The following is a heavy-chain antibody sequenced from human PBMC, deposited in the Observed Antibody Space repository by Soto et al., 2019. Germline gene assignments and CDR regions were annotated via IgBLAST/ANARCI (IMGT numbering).Heavy chain of an antibody. CDR2: ISTGSVNT. CDR3: ARDVGGFNAMFDY. Sequence: GGSLRLSCAASRLIFRDYAMSWVRQTPGKGLEWVSTISTGSVNTHYADSIEGRFTISRDDSKNTLYLQMNSLRAEDTALYYCARDVGGFNAMFDYWGQGTQVTVSS. J-gene: IGHJ4*02. D-gene: IGHD5-12*01. V-gene: IGHV3-23*01. CDR1: RLIFRDYA.